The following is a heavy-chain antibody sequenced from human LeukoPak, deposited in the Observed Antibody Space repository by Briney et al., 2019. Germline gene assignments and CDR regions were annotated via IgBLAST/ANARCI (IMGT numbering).Heavy chain of an antibody. V-gene: IGHV4-34*01. CDR1: GGSFSGYY. CDR3: ARANEGSSTPYYFDY. J-gene: IGHJ4*02. Sequence: SETLSLTCAVYGGSFSGYYRSWIRQPPGKGLEWIGEINHSGSTNYNPSLKSRVTISVDTSKNQFSLKLSSVTAADTAVYYCARANEGSSTPYYFDYWGQGTLVTVSS. CDR2: INHSGST. D-gene: IGHD6-6*01.